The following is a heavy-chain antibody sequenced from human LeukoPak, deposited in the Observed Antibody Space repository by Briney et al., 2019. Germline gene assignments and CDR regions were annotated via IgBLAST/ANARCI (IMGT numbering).Heavy chain of an antibody. J-gene: IGHJ4*02. CDR3: ARVGYSSGWPNFDY. CDR1: GFTFSSYS. D-gene: IGHD6-19*01. CDR2: ISSSSSTI. Sequence: GGSLRLSCAASGFTFSSYSMNWVRQAPGKGLEWVSYISSSSSTIYYADSVKGRFTISRDNAKNTLYLQMNSLRAEDTAVYYCARVGYSSGWPNFDYWGQGTLVTVSS. V-gene: IGHV3-48*04.